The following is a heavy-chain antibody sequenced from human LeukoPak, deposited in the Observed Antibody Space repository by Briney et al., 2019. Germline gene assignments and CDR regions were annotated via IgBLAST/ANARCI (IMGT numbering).Heavy chain of an antibody. CDR2: ISYDGSNK. Sequence: GGSLRLSCAASGFTFSSYAMHWVRQAPGKGLEWGAVISYDGSNKYYADSVKRRFTISRDNSKNTLYLQMNSLRAEDTAVYYCARVHTSTLDYWGQGTLVTVSS. CDR3: ARVHTSTLDY. J-gene: IGHJ4*02. CDR1: GFTFSSYA. V-gene: IGHV3-30*04. D-gene: IGHD2-2*02.